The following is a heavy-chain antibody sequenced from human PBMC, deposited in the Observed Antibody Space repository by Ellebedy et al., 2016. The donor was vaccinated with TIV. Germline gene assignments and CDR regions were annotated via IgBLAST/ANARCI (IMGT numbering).Heavy chain of an antibody. CDR2: ISSSSSYI. D-gene: IGHD2-21*02. CDR1: GFTFSSYS. Sequence: GESLKISXAASGFTFSSYSMNWVRQAPGKGLEWVSSISSSSSYIYYADSVKGRFTISRDNSKNTLYLQMNSLRAEDTAVYYCAKESCGGDCFDWFDPWGQGTLVTVSS. CDR3: AKESCGGDCFDWFDP. J-gene: IGHJ5*02. V-gene: IGHV3-21*04.